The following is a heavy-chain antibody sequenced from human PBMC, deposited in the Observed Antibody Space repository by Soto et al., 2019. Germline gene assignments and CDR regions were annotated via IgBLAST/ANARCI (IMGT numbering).Heavy chain of an antibody. J-gene: IGHJ5*02. V-gene: IGHV4-34*01. Sequence: SETLSLTCAVYGGSFSGYYWSWIRQPPGKGLEWIGEINHSGSTNYNPSLKSRVTISVDTSKNQFSLKLSSVTAADTAVYYCARFWSGYYIRGRVFDPWGQGTLVTVSS. D-gene: IGHD3-3*01. CDR1: GGSFSGYY. CDR3: ARFWSGYYIRGRVFDP. CDR2: INHSGST.